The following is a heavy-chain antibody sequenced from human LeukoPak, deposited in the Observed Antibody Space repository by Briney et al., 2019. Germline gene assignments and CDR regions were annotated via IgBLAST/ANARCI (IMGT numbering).Heavy chain of an antibody. Sequence: GGSLRLSCAASGFTFRSYSMNWVRQAPGKGLEWVSSISSSSSYIYYADSVKGRFTISRDNAKNSLYLQLNSLRAEDTAVYYCARGATVTRTDAFDVWGQGTMVTVSS. CDR3: ARGATVTRTDAFDV. CDR2: ISSSSSYI. J-gene: IGHJ3*01. D-gene: IGHD4-11*01. V-gene: IGHV3-21*01. CDR1: GFTFRSYS.